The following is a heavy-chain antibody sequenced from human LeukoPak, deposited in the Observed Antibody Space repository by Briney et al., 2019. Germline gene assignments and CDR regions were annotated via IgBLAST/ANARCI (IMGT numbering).Heavy chain of an antibody. CDR1: GLTFSSYA. J-gene: IGHJ4*02. D-gene: IGHD1-26*01. V-gene: IGHV3-30-3*01. CDR2: ISDDGSNK. Sequence: GGSLRLSCAASGLTFSSYAMHWVRQAPGKGLEWVAVISDDGSNKYYADSVKGRFTISRDNSKNTLFLQMNSLRAEDTAVYYCAREWERHFDYWGQGTLVTVSS. CDR3: AREWERHFDY.